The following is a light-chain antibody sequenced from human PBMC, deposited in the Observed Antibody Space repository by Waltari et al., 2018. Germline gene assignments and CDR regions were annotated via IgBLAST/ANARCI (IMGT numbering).Light chain of an antibody. CDR2: DAS. J-gene: IGKJ4*01. CDR3: QQRNTWPLT. CDR1: HTVHNY. V-gene: IGKV3-11*01. Sequence: VFTHSPATLALSPRDIATISCTASHTVHNYLAWYQQKPGQPPSIPIYDASNSATGIPARFSGSESETDFTLTISSLEPEDFAVYYCQQRNTWPLTFGGGTTVEI.